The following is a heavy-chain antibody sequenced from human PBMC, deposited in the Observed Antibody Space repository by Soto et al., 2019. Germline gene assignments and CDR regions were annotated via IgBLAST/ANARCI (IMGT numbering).Heavy chain of an antibody. CDR3: ASPPTNLDYGDDNWFDP. CDR2: IKQDGSEK. CDR1: GFTFSRYW. Sequence: EVQLVESGGGLVQTGGSLRLSCAASGFTFSRYWMSWVRQAPGKGLEWVANIKQDGSEKYYVDSVKGQFTISRDNAKKSPYLQMNSLRAEDTAVYYCASPPTNLDYGDDNWFDPWGQGTLVTVSS. J-gene: IGHJ5*02. V-gene: IGHV3-7*01. D-gene: IGHD4-17*01.